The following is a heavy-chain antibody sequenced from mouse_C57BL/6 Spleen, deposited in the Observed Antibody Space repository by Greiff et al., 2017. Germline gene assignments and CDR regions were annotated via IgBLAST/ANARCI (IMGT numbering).Heavy chain of an antibody. CDR1: GYAFSSSW. D-gene: IGHD1-1*01. Sequence: VKLQESGPELVKPGASVKISCKASGYAFSSSWMNWVKQRPGKGLEWIGRIYPGDGDTNSNGKFKGKATLTADKSSSTAYMQLSSLTSEDSAVYFCAYGGDFDYWGQGTTLTVSS. J-gene: IGHJ2*01. CDR2: IYPGDGDT. V-gene: IGHV1-82*01. CDR3: AYGGDFDY.